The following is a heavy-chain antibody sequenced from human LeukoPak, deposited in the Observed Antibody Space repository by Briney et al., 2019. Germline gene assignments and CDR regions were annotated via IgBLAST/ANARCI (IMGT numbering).Heavy chain of an antibody. CDR1: GGTFSSYA. J-gene: IGHJ4*02. Sequence: SVKVSCKASGGTFSSYAISWVRQAPGQGLEWMGRIIPILGIANYAQKFQGRATITADKSTSTAYMELSSLRSEDTAVYYCARFDSSGYPLDYWGQGTLVTVSS. CDR3: ARFDSSGYPLDY. V-gene: IGHV1-69*04. CDR2: IIPILGIA. D-gene: IGHD3-22*01.